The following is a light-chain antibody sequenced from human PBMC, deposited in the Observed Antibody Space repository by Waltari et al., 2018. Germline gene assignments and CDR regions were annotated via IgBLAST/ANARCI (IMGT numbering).Light chain of an antibody. CDR2: WAS. CDR3: QQYYSSPRT. J-gene: IGKJ1*01. V-gene: IGKV4-1*01. Sequence: DIVMTQSPDSLPVSLGERATINCKSSQSVLYNSNNKNYLAGYQQKPGQPPKLLIYWASTRQSGVPDRFSGGGSGTDFTLTISSLQAEDVAVYYCQQYYSSPRTFGQGTKVEIK. CDR1: QSVLYNSNNKNY.